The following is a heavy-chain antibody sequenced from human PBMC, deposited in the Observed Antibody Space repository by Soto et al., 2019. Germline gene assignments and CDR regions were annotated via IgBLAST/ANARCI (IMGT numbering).Heavy chain of an antibody. CDR1: GDSVSSNSAA. J-gene: IGHJ5*02. Sequence: SQTLSLTCAISGDSVSSNSAAWNWIRQSPSRGLEWLGRTYYRSKWYNDYAVSVKSRITINPDTSKNQFSLQLNSVTPEDTAVYYCARDVGGLGWNYVSRGWFDPWGQGTLVTVSS. D-gene: IGHD1-7*01. CDR2: TYYRSKWYN. V-gene: IGHV6-1*01. CDR3: ARDVGGLGWNYVSRGWFDP.